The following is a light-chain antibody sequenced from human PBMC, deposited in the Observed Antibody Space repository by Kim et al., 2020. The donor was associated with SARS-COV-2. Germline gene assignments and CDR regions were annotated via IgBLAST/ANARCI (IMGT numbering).Light chain of an antibody. CDR3: QQYNSYFP. V-gene: IGKV1-5*03. CDR2: KAS. CDR1: QSISSW. J-gene: IGKJ1*01. Sequence: SASEGDRVTITCRASQSISSWLAWYQQKPGKAPKLLIYKASSLERGVPSRFSGSGSGTEFTLTISSLQPDDFATYYGQQYNSYFPFGQGTKVDIK.